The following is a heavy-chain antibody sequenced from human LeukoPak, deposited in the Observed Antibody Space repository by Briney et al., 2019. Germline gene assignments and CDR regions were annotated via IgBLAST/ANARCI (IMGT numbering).Heavy chain of an antibody. V-gene: IGHV1-8*01. CDR2: MNPNGGNK. D-gene: IGHD3-3*01. J-gene: IGHJ5*02. CDR1: GYTFTSYD. CDR3: ARGGHLKGLYYDFWSGYYTSSHNWFDP. Sequence: ASVTVSCKASGYTFTSYDMNWVRQAPGQGLEWMGGMNPNGGNKYYAHKFRGRVTMTSNTSKNTPYMELSSLRAEDTAVYYCARGGHLKGLYYDFWSGYYTSSHNWFDPWGQGTLVTVSS.